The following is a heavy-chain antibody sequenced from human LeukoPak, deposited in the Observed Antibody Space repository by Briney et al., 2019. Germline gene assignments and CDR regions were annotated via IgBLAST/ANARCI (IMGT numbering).Heavy chain of an antibody. J-gene: IGHJ4*02. V-gene: IGHV3-23*01. CDR3: AKVLAYYFDY. CDR1: GFTFSSYA. CDR2: IGSGT. Sequence: GGSLRLSCGASGFTFSSYAMSWVRQAPGKGLEWVSAIGSGTYYADSVKGRFTISRDDSKNTLYLQMNSLRAEDTAVYYCAKVLAYYFDYWGQGTLVTVSS.